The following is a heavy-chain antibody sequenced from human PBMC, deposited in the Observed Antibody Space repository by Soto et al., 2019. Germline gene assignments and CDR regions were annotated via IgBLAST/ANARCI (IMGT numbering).Heavy chain of an antibody. CDR2: IYYSGST. V-gene: IGHV4-61*01. CDR3: AREIKTGTMAFDP. Sequence: KPSETLSLTCTVSGGSVSSGSNYWSWIRQPPGKGLEWIGYIYYSGSTNYNPSLKSRVTISVDTSKNQFSLKLSSVTAADTAVYYCAREIKTGTMAFDPWGQGTLVTVSS. D-gene: IGHD1-7*01. CDR1: GGSVSSGSNY. J-gene: IGHJ5*02.